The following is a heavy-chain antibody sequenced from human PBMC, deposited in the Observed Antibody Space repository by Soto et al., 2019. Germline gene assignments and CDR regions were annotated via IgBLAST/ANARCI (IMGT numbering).Heavy chain of an antibody. D-gene: IGHD1-7*01. J-gene: IGHJ6*03. CDR3: AGTTSHQWYYMDV. Sequence: QVQLQESGPGLVKPSQTLSLTCAISGDSVSSNSAAWNWIRLSPSRGLEWLARTYYRSRWYNDYAVSVRIRITVNPDTSKNQFSLQLTSVTPEDTAVYYCAGTTSHQWYYMDVWGKGTTVTVSS. CDR1: GDSVSSNSAA. CDR2: TYYRSRWYN. V-gene: IGHV6-1*01.